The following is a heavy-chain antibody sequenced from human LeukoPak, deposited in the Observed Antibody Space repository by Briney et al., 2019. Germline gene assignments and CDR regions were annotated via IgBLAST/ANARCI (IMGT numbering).Heavy chain of an antibody. J-gene: IGHJ3*02. CDR3: AREPDSGRDHDAFGI. D-gene: IGHD1-1*01. CDR1: GFTFSSYS. V-gene: IGHV3-21*01. CDR2: ISSSSSYI. Sequence: PGGSLRLSCAASGFTFSSYSMNWVRQAPGKGLEWVSSISSSSSYIYFADSLKGRFTISRDNAKNSLYLQMNSLRAEDTAVYYCAREPDSGRDHDAFGIWGPGVIVTVSS.